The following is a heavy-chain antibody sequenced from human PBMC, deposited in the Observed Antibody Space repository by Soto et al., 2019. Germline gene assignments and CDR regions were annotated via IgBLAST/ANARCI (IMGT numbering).Heavy chain of an antibody. J-gene: IGHJ6*02. Sequence: QVQLQESGPGLVKPSGTLSLTCAVSGGSISSSNWWSWVRQPPGKGLEWIGEIYHSGSTNYNPSLKSRLTISVDKSKNQFSLKLSSVTAADTAVYYCARAGRGYCSGGSCYSGLHGMDVWGQGTTVTVSS. CDR1: GGSISSSNW. D-gene: IGHD2-15*01. CDR2: IYHSGST. CDR3: ARAGRGYCSGGSCYSGLHGMDV. V-gene: IGHV4-4*02.